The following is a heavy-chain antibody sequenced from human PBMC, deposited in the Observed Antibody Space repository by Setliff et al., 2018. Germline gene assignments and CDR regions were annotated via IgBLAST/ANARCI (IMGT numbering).Heavy chain of an antibody. J-gene: IGHJ3*01. Sequence: SETLSLTCNVSGDSITSTSRLWGWIRQPPGKGLEWIADIYYTGRTNYNPSLKSRVTISVDTSKNQFSLRLMSVTATDTAVYYCASQYQSSGWYGDAFDVWGQGTVVTVSS. CDR3: ASQYQSSGWYGDAFDV. CDR2: IYYTGRT. V-gene: IGHV4-39*01. CDR1: GDSITSTSRL. D-gene: IGHD6-19*01.